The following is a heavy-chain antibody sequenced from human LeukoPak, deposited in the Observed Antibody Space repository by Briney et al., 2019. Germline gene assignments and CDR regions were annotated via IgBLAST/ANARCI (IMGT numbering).Heavy chain of an antibody. D-gene: IGHD2-21*01. CDR2: ISGNGGNS. Sequence: PGGSLRLSCAASGFTFINYAMTWVRQAPGKGLEWVSIISGNGGNSYYGDSVKGRFIISRDNSKNTLYLQMNSLRVEDTAVYYCAKVITWSTKPFDIWGQGTMVTVSS. CDR1: GFTFINYA. V-gene: IGHV3-23*01. CDR3: AKVITWSTKPFDI. J-gene: IGHJ3*02.